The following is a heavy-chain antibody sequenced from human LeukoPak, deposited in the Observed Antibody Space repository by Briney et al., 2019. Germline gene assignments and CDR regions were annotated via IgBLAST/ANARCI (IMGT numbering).Heavy chain of an antibody. CDR3: ARSQGYSYGSSY. Sequence: GASVKVSCKAPGGSFGRYAVSWVRQAPGQGLEWMGGIVPILGTANYAQKFQGRVTITADDSTGTAYMELTSLRSADTAVYYCARSQGYSYGSSYWGQGTLVTDSS. CDR1: GGSFGRYA. D-gene: IGHD5-18*01. CDR2: IVPILGTA. V-gene: IGHV1-69*13. J-gene: IGHJ4*02.